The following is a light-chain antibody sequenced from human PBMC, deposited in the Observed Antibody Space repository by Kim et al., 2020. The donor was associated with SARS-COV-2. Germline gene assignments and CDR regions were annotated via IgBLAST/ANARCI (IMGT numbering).Light chain of an antibody. Sequence: QSVLTQPPSASGTPGQRVTISCSGSSSNIGSNYVHWYQQFPGMAPKLLIYRNNQRPSEVPDRFSGSKSGTSASLAISGLRSEDEADYYCAAWDDSLRGVVFGGGTQLPVL. CDR3: AAWDDSLRGVV. V-gene: IGLV1-47*01. CDR2: RNN. CDR1: SSNIGSNY. J-gene: IGLJ2*01.